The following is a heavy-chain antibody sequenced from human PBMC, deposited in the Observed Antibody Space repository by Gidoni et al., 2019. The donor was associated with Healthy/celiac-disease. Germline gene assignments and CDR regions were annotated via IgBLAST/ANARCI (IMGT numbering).Heavy chain of an antibody. J-gene: IGHJ4*02. D-gene: IGHD6-13*01. Sequence: EVQLVESGGGLVKPGGSLRLSCAASGFTFSSYSMNWVRQAPGKGLEWVSSISSSSSYIYYADSVKGRFTISRDNAKNSLYLQMNSLRAEDTAVYYCARDPEDSSSWYVDYYFDYWGQGTLVTVSS. CDR2: ISSSSSYI. CDR1: GFTFSSYS. V-gene: IGHV3-21*01. CDR3: ARDPEDSSSWYVDYYFDY.